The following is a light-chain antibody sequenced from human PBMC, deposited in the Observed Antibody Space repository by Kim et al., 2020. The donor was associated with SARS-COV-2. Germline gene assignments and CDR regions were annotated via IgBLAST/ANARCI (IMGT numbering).Light chain of an antibody. Sequence: CVTRGDRPPLTGRASQSVSSNLAWYQQKPGQAPGLLIYGASTRATGIPARFSGSGSGTEFTLTISSLQSEDFAVYYCQQYNNWPYTFGQGTKLEI. CDR1: QSVSSN. V-gene: IGKV3-15*01. CDR2: GAS. CDR3: QQYNNWPYT. J-gene: IGKJ2*01.